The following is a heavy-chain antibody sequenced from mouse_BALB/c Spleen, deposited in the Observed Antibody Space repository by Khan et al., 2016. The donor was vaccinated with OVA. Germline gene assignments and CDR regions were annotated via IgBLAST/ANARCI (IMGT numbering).Heavy chain of an antibody. D-gene: IGHD2-14*01. J-gene: IGHJ4*01. CDR3: ARAYYRYDGYYAMDY. V-gene: IGHV2-6-4*01. CDR2: YWGGGDT. CDR1: GFPLSRFN. Sequence: QMQLKQSGPGPVAPSQSLSNTCTVSGFPLSRFNIHRGRQPPGKGLEWPGMYWGGGDTDYTSTLQSRLSISKDKSKSQVFLKMNSLQTDDTAMYYCARAYYRYDGYYAMDYWGQGTSVTVSS.